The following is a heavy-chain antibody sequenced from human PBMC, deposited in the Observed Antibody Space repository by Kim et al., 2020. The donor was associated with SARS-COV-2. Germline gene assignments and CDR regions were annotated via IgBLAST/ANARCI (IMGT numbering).Heavy chain of an antibody. D-gene: IGHD2-15*01. J-gene: IGHJ6*02. CDR2: INAGNGNT. V-gene: IGHV1-3*01. CDR1: GYTFTSYA. CDR3: ARDHGYCSGGSCYSGGLLYYYYGMDV. Sequence: ASVKVSCKASGYTFTSYAMHWVRQAPGQRLEWMGWINAGNGNTKYSQKFQGRVTITRDTSASTAYMELSSLRSEDTAVYYCARDHGYCSGGSCYSGGLLYYYYGMDVWGQGTTVTVSS.